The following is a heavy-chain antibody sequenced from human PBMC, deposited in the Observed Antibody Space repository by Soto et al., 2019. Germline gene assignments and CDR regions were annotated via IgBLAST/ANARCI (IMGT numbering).Heavy chain of an antibody. CDR3: ARGQRFSDWFDP. CDR1: GGSMTGYY. J-gene: IGHJ5*02. D-gene: IGHD3-3*01. CDR2: VYSSGGT. Sequence: SETLSLNGTVSGGSMTGYYWTWIRQPAGKGLEWIGRVYSSGGTHYNPSLKSRVTISLDTSKNQFSLRLLSVTDADTAVYFCARGQRFSDWFDPWGQGTLVTVSS. V-gene: IGHV4-4*07.